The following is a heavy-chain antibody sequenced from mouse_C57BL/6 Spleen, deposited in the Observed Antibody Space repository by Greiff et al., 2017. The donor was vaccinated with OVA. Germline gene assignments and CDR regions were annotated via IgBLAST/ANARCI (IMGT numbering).Heavy chain of an antibody. Sequence: VQLKQSVAELVRPGASVKLSCTASGFNIKNTYMHWVKQRPEQGLEWIGRIDPANGNTKYATKFQGKATITADTSSNTAYLQLSSLTSEDTAIYYCARPIYGDSYAMDYWGQGTSVTVSS. V-gene: IGHV14-3*01. D-gene: IGHD1-1*01. CDR3: ARPIYGDSYAMDY. J-gene: IGHJ4*01. CDR1: GFNIKNTY. CDR2: IDPANGNT.